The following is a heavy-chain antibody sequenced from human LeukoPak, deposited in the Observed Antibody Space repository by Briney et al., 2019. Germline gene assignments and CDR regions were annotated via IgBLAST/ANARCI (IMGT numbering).Heavy chain of an antibody. CDR2: ISGSGGST. D-gene: IGHD3-22*01. J-gene: IGHJ4*02. CDR3: ARNYYYDSSGYYNY. CDR1: GFTFSSYA. Sequence: PGGSLRLSCAASGFTFSSYAMSWVRQAPGKGLEWVSAISGSGGSTYYADSVKGRFTISRDNAKNSLYLQMNSLRAEDTAVYYCARNYYYDSSGYYNYWGQGTLVTVSS. V-gene: IGHV3-23*01.